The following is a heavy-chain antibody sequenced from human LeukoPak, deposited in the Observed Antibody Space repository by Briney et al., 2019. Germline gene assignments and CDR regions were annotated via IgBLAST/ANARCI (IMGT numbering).Heavy chain of an antibody. V-gene: IGHV1-2*02. CDR2: INPNSGGT. D-gene: IGHD3-22*01. Sequence: ASVKVSCKASGYSFTAYYMHWVRQAPGQGLEWMGWINPNSGGTNYAQKFQGRVTMTRDTSISTAYMELSRLRSDDTAVYYCARDRYYYDSSGYYYVFIFDYWGQGTLVTVSS. CDR3: ARDRYYYDSSGYYYVFIFDY. CDR1: GYSFTAYY. J-gene: IGHJ4*02.